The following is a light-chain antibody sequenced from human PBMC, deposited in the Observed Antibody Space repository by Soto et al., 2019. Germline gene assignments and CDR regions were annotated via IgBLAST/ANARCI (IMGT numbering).Light chain of an antibody. V-gene: IGKV3-20*01. J-gene: IGKJ1*01. CDR2: GAS. CDR1: QSVSSSY. Sequence: EIVLTQSPGTLSLSPGERATLSCRASQSVSSSYLAWYQQKPGQAPRLLIYGASSRATGIPDRFSGSGSGTDFTLTISRLEPEDFAVYYCQQYARGTFGQGTKVEIK. CDR3: QQYARGT.